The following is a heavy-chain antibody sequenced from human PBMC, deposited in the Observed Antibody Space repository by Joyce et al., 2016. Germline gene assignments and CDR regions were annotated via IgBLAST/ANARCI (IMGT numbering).Heavy chain of an antibody. J-gene: IGHJ6*03. CDR2: IYYSGST. CDR3: ARIYGSGSYYYYYYYMDV. Sequence: QLQLQESGPGLVKPSETLSLTCTVSGGSISSSSYYWGWFRQPPGKGVEWIGSIYYSGSTYYNPSLKSRVTISVDTSKNQCSLKLSSVTAADTAVYYCARIYGSGSYYYYYYYMDVWGKGTTVTVSS. CDR1: GGSISSSSYY. D-gene: IGHD3-10*01. V-gene: IGHV4-39*07.